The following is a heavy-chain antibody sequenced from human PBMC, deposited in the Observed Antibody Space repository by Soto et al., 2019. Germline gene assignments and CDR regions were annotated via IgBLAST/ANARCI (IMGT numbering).Heavy chain of an antibody. CDR1: GFTFSDYY. V-gene: IGHV3-11*01. CDR2: ISSSGSTI. Sequence: LSLTCAASGFTFSDYYMSWIRQAPGKGLEWVSYISSSGSTIYYADSVKGRFTISRDNAKNSPYLKMNSLRAEDTALYYCARRVDIVATTYIFDYWGQGTLVTVSS. J-gene: IGHJ4*02. D-gene: IGHD5-12*01. CDR3: ARRVDIVATTYIFDY.